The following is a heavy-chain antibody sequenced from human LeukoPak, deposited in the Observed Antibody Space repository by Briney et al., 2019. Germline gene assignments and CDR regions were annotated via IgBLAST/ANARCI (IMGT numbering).Heavy chain of an antibody. V-gene: IGHV3-48*01. Sequence: GGSLRLSCVASGFTFSFYSMNWVRQAPGKGLEWVSYISSSSTTIYYADSVKGRFTISRDNARNSLYLQMNSLRAEDTAVHFCARDGGDFDYWGQGTLVTVSS. D-gene: IGHD3-10*01. CDR3: ARDGGDFDY. CDR1: GFTFSFYS. CDR2: ISSSSTTI. J-gene: IGHJ4*02.